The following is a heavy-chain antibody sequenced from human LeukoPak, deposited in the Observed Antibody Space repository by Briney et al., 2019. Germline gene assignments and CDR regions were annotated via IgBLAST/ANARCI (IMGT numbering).Heavy chain of an antibody. J-gene: IGHJ4*02. CDR2: MNPNSGNT. CDR3: ARQYSSGWYGDPDY. CDR1: GYTFTSYD. V-gene: IGHV1-8*01. Sequence: ASVTVSCKASGYTFTSYDIKWVRQAPGQGLEWMGWMNPNSGNTGYAQKFQGRVTMTRNTSISTAYMELSSLRSEDTAVYYCARQYSSGWYGDPDYWGQGTLVTVSS. D-gene: IGHD6-19*01.